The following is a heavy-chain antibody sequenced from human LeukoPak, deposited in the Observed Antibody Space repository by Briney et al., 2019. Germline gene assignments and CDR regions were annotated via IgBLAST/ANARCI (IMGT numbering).Heavy chain of an antibody. V-gene: IGHV4-39*01. J-gene: IGHJ4*02. CDR2: IYYSGST. D-gene: IGHD6-19*01. Sequence: PSETLSLTCTVSGGSISSSSYYWGWIRQPPGKGLEWIGSIYYSGSTYHNPSLKSRVTISVDTSKNQFSLKLSSVTAADTAVYYCARRKEQWHARGYYFDYWGQGTLVTVSS. CDR3: ARRKEQWHARGYYFDY. CDR1: GGSISSSSYY.